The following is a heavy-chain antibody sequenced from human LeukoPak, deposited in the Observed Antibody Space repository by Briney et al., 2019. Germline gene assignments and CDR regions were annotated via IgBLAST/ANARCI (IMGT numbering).Heavy chain of an antibody. CDR3: ARWGATGYGDY. Sequence: GGSLRLSCGASGFTFSSYWMSWVRQAPGKGLEWVANIKQDGSEKYYVDSVKGRFTISRDNAKNSLYLQMNSLRAEDTAVYYCARWGATGYGDYWGQGTLVTVSS. J-gene: IGHJ4*02. D-gene: IGHD3-9*01. CDR1: GFTFSSYW. CDR2: IKQDGSEK. V-gene: IGHV3-7*01.